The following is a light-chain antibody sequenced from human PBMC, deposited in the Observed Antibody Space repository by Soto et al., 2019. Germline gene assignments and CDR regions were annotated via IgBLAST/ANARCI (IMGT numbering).Light chain of an antibody. CDR1: SSDVGGYDY. CDR2: AVN. Sequence: QSVLTQPASVSGSPGQSITLSCTGTSSDVGGYDYVSWYQKHPGRVPKLIIYAVNNRPSGVSDRFSGSKSGNTASLTIAGLQAEDEAYYYFASYTSINTLLVFVGGTKLTVL. CDR3: ASYTSINTLLV. J-gene: IGLJ3*02. V-gene: IGLV2-14*01.